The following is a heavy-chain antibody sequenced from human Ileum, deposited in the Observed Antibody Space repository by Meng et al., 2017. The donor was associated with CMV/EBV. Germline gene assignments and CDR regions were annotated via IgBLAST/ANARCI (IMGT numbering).Heavy chain of an antibody. CDR2: TYYRSKWYN. CDR1: DSFSSNSAA. Sequence: DSFSSNSAAWNWIRQSPSRGLEWLGRTYYRSKWYNDYAVSVKSRITINPDTSKNQFSLQLNSVTPEDTAVYYCARDPAVTRGTLFDPWGQGTLVTVSS. J-gene: IGHJ5*02. CDR3: ARDPAVTRGTLFDP. V-gene: IGHV6-1*01. D-gene: IGHD4-17*01.